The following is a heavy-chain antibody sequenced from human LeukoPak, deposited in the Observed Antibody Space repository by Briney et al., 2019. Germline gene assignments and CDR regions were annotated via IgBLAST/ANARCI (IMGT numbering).Heavy chain of an antibody. D-gene: IGHD1-14*01. J-gene: IGHJ4*02. CDR1: GFTVSSNY. V-gene: IGHV3-53*01. Sequence: GGSLRLSCAASGFTVSSNYMSWVRQAPGKGLEWVSVIYSGGSTYYADPVKGRFTISRDNSKNTLYLQMNSLRAEDTAVYYWARSTGGGFRNYWAGGPLVTVSS. CDR2: IYSGGST. CDR3: ARSTGGGFRNY.